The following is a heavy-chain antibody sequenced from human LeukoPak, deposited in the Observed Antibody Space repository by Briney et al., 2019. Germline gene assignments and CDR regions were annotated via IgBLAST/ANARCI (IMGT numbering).Heavy chain of an antibody. V-gene: IGHV3-72*01. D-gene: IGHD5-24*01. CDR2: TRNKANSYTT. CDR3: ARVSSPRRDSLDY. Sequence: GGSLRLSCAASGFTFSSYWMSWVRQAPGKGLEWVGRTRNKANSYTTEYAASVKGRFTISRDDSKNSLYLQMNSLKTEDTAVYYCARVSSPRRDSLDYWGQGTLVTVSS. CDR1: GFTFSSYW. J-gene: IGHJ4*02.